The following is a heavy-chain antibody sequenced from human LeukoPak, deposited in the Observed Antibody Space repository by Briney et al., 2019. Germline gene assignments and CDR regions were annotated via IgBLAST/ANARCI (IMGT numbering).Heavy chain of an antibody. CDR2: IYYSGST. J-gene: IGHJ4*02. CDR3: ARGVGYSGSYFGY. D-gene: IGHD1-26*01. Sequence: SETLSLACTVSGGSISSYYWSWIRQPPGKGLEWIGYIYYSGSTNYNPSLKSRVTISVDTSKNQFSLKLSSVTAADTAVYYCARGVGYSGSYFGYWGQGTLVTVSS. CDR1: GGSISSYY. V-gene: IGHV4-59*01.